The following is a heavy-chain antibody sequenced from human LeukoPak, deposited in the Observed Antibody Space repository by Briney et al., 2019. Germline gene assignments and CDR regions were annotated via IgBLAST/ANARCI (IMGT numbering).Heavy chain of an antibody. J-gene: IGHJ4*02. D-gene: IGHD2-15*01. CDR2: INPNSGGT. Sequence: GASVTVSCKASGYTFTGYYMHWVRQAPGQGLEWMGWINPNSGGTNYAQKFQGWVTMTRDTSIRTAYMELSRLRSDDTAVYYCARVSAIVVVVAAILYFDYWGQGTLVTVSS. V-gene: IGHV1-2*04. CDR3: ARVSAIVVVVAAILYFDY. CDR1: GYTFTGYY.